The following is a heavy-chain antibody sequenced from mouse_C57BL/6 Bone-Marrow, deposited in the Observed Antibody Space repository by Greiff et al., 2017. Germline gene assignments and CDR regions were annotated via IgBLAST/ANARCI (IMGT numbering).Heavy chain of an antibody. V-gene: IGHV1-26*01. D-gene: IGHD1-1*01. CDR3: ARRRVITTVVPYWYFDV. CDR1: GYTFTDYY. Sequence: EVQLQQSGPELVKPGASVKISCKASGYTFTDYYMNWVKQSHGKSLEWIGDINPNNGGTSYNQKFKGKATLTVDKSSSTAYMELRSLTSEDSAVYYCARRRVITTVVPYWYFDVWGTVTTVTVSS. CDR2: INPNNGGT. J-gene: IGHJ1*03.